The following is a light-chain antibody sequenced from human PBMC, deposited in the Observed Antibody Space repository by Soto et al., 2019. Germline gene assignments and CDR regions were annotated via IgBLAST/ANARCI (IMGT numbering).Light chain of an antibody. CDR3: QQYNSWPPLT. J-gene: IGKJ4*01. CDR1: QSVSSN. V-gene: IGKV3-15*01. CDR2: GAS. Sequence: EIVMTQSPATLPVSPGERATLSCRASQSVSSNLAWYQQKPGQAPRLLIYGASTRATGFPARFSGSGSGTEFTLTITSLQSEDFAVYYCQQYNSWPPLTFGGGTKVEIK.